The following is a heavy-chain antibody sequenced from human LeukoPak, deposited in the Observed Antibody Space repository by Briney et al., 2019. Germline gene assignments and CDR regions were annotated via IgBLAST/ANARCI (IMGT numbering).Heavy chain of an antibody. V-gene: IGHV3-7*01. Sequence: PGGSLRLSCAASGFTFSSYSMSWVRQTPEKGLEWVADISDDGSAKYYLDSVKGRFTISRDNAENSLSLHMDSLGVEDTALYYCARHLGRPAVQTVGHFDFWGRGSLVTVSS. CDR1: GFTFSSYS. CDR3: ARHLGRPAVQTVGHFDF. CDR2: ISDDGSAK. D-gene: IGHD2-2*01. J-gene: IGHJ4*02.